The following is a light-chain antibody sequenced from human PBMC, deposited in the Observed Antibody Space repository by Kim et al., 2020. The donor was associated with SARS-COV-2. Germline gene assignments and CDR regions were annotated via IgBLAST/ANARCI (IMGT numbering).Light chain of an antibody. V-gene: IGLV2-11*01. J-gene: IGLJ2*01. CDR1: SRDVGGYNY. CDR2: DVS. Sequence: GHAVTLSCTGTSRDVGGYNYVSSYQQHPGKAPKPLVSDVSQPPSGVPDRFSGSQSGNTASLTLSGLRAEEEADYYCCSYAGSYEVVFGGGTQLTVL. CDR3: CSYAGSYEVV.